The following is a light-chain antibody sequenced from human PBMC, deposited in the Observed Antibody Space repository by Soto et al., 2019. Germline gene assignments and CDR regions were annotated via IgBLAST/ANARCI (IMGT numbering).Light chain of an antibody. J-gene: IGKJ1*01. CDR3: QQYNNWPPWT. V-gene: IGKV3-15*01. Sequence: EIVMTQSSATLSVSPGERATLSCRASQSVSSNLAWYQQKPGQAPRLLIYGASTRATGIPARFSGSGSGTEFTHTISSLQSEDFAVYYGQQYNNWPPWTGGQGTKVDSK. CDR1: QSVSSN. CDR2: GAS.